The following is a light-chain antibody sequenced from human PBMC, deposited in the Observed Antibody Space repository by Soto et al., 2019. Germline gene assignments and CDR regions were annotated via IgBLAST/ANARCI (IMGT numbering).Light chain of an antibody. CDR1: TSNIGDNY. J-gene: IGLJ2*01. CDR2: RDS. Sequence: QSVLSQPPSASGTPGQRVTISCSGSTSNIGDNYVYWYQHLPGTAPKLLIYRDSQRPSGVPDRFSGSKSGTSASLAISGLRSGDEADYYCAAWDASLSGVVFGGGTKLTVL. CDR3: AAWDASLSGVV. V-gene: IGLV1-47*01.